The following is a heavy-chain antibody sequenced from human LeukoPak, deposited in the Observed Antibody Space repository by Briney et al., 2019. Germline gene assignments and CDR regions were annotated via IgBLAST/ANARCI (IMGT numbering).Heavy chain of an antibody. J-gene: IGHJ4*02. Sequence: SETLSLTCTVSGGSISSSSYYWGWIRQPPGKGLEWIGSIYYSGSTYYNPSLKSRVTISVDTSKNQFSLKLSSVTAADTAVYYCASFRGGVAPAPTDYGGKGPVVTVPS. CDR2: IYYSGST. V-gene: IGHV4-39*01. D-gene: IGHD3-10*01. CDR3: ASFRGGVAPAPTDY. CDR1: GGSISSSSYY.